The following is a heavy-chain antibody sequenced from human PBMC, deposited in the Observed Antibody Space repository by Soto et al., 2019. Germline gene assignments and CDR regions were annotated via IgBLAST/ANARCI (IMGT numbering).Heavy chain of an antibody. D-gene: IGHD2-2*01. V-gene: IGHV3-33*01. CDR1: GFTFSSYG. Sequence: QVQLVESGGGVVQPGRSLRLSCAASGFTFSSYGMHWVRQAPGKGLEWVAVIWYDGSNKYYADSVKGRFTISRDNSKNTLYLQMNSLRAEDTAVYYCARDPDIYCISTSCYEGEGGNWFDPWGQGTLVTVSS. CDR2: IWYDGSNK. J-gene: IGHJ5*02. CDR3: ARDPDIYCISTSCYEGEGGNWFDP.